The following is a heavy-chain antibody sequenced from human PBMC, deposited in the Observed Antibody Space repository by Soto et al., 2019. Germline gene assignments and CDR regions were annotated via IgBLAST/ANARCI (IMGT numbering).Heavy chain of an antibody. Sequence: EVQLLESGGGLVQPGGSLRLSCAASGFTFSSYAMSWVRQAPGKGLEWVSAISGSGGSTYYADSVKGRFTISRDNSKNTLYRQMNSLRAEDTAVYYCAKCVLEPGDAFDIWGQGTMVTVSS. CDR1: GFTFSSYA. J-gene: IGHJ3*02. D-gene: IGHD1-1*01. CDR2: ISGSGGST. CDR3: AKCVLEPGDAFDI. V-gene: IGHV3-23*01.